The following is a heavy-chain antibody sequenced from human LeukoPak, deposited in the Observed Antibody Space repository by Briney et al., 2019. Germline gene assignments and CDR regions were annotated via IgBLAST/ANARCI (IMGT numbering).Heavy chain of an antibody. D-gene: IGHD2-2*03. V-gene: IGHV4-59*08. J-gene: IGHJ4*02. CDR2: IYYSGST. Sequence: SETLSLTCTVSGGSISSYYWSWIRQPPGKGLEWIGYIYYSGSTKYNPSLKSRVTISVDTSKNQFSLKLSSVTAADTAVYYCARHEDGYCSSTSCYGNRGQGTLVTVSS. CDR1: GGSISSYY. CDR3: ARHEDGYCSSTSCYGN.